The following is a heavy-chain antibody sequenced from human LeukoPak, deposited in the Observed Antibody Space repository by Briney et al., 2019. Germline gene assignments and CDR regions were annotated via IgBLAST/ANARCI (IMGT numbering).Heavy chain of an antibody. CDR1: GGSISSGGYY. CDR3: ARTMNYDRSHPEWFIRGHWFDP. J-gene: IGHJ5*02. V-gene: IGHV4-31*03. CDR2: ISYSGST. D-gene: IGHD3-3*01. Sequence: SSETLSLTCTVSGGSISSGGYYWSWIRQHPGKGLEWIGYISYSGSTYYNPSLKSRVTISVDTSKNQFSLKLSSVTAADTAVYYCARTMNYDRSHPEWFIRGHWFDPWGQGTLVTVSS.